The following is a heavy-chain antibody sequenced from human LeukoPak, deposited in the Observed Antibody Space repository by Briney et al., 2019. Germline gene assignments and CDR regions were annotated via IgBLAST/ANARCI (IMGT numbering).Heavy chain of an antibody. CDR2: ISSSSSYI. J-gene: IGHJ6*03. V-gene: IGHV3-21*01. CDR1: GFTFSSYS. D-gene: IGHD3-10*01. CDR3: ARVIQGYGSGSYPWPYYYYYMDV. Sequence: GGSLRLSCAASGFTFSSYSMNWVRQAPGKGLEWVSSISSSSSYIYYADSVKGRFTISRDNAKNSLYLQMNSLRAEDTAVYYCARVIQGYGSGSYPWPYYYYYMDVWGKGTTVTISS.